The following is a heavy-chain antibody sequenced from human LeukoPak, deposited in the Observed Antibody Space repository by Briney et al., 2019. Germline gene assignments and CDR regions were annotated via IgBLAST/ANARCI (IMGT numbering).Heavy chain of an antibody. Sequence: NPGGSLRLSCAASGFTFSSYSMNWVRQAPGKGLEWVSSISSSSSYIYCADSVKGRFTISRDNAKNSLYLQMNSLRAEDTAVYYCAASGTNGPKGYWGQGTLVTVSS. CDR2: ISSSSSYI. J-gene: IGHJ4*02. D-gene: IGHD2-8*01. V-gene: IGHV3-21*01. CDR1: GFTFSSYS. CDR3: AASGTNGPKGY.